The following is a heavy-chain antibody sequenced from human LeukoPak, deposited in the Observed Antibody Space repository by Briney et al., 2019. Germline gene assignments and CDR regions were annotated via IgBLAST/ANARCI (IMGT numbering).Heavy chain of an antibody. CDR2: IRSRGEGGTT. D-gene: IGHD3-10*01. J-gene: IGHJ4*02. V-gene: IGHV3-49*04. Sequence: TGGSLRLSCITSGFTSGDYAMSWVRQAPGKWLEWLGFIRSRGEGGTTEYAASVNGRFTISRDESKGIAYLQMNSLKTEDTAVYYCTREGENYGNDYWGQGTLVTVSS. CDR3: TREGENYGNDY. CDR1: GFTSGDYA.